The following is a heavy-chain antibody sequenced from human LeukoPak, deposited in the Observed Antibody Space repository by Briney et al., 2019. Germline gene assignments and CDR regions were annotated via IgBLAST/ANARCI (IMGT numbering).Heavy chain of an antibody. CDR3: ARDKIVGPTTLDY. D-gene: IGHD1-26*01. Sequence: GSLRLSCVNSGFILRRHWMYWVRQAPGKGLEWVANINQDGSEIYYVDSVKGRFTISRDNAKNSLFLEMKRLRAEDTGVYYCARDKIVGPTTLDYWGQGTLVTVSS. V-gene: IGHV3-7*01. CDR1: GFILRRHW. CDR2: INQDGSEI. J-gene: IGHJ4*02.